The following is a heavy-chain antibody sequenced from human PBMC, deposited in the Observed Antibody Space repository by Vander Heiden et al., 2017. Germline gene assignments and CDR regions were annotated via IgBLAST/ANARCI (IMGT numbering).Heavy chain of an antibody. CDR1: GFALSNPGVG. CDR3: AHRLSVTYFDY. J-gene: IGHJ4*02. V-gene: IGHV2-5*01. CDR2: VYGNDDK. D-gene: IGHD4-17*01. Sequence: QITLKESGPTLVKPTQTITLTCTFAGFALSNPGVGVGWIRQPPGKALEWLAFVYGNDDKTYSPSLKTRLTITKDTSKTRVVLTVTNMCPVDTATYYCAHRLSVTYFDYWGQGILVTVSS.